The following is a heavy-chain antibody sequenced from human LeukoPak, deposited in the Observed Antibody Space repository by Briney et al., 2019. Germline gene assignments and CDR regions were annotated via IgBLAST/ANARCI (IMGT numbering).Heavy chain of an antibody. D-gene: IGHD2-15*01. J-gene: IGHJ4*02. CDR1: GGSISSYY. CDR2: IYYSGST. CDR3: AKDGWLDY. V-gene: IGHV4-59*01. Sequence: SETLSLTCTVPGGSISSYYWSWIRQPPGKGLEWIGYIYYSGSTNYNPSLKSRVTISVDTSKNQFSLKLSSVTAADTAVYYCAKDGWLDYWGQGTLVTVSS.